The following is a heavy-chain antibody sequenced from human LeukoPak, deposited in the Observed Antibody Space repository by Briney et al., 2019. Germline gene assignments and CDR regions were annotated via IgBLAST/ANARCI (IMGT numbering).Heavy chain of an antibody. CDR2: ISYSGST. D-gene: IGHD3-10*01. J-gene: IGHJ2*01. CDR1: GGSISSYY. CDR3: ARVQTNLYYYGVGYFDL. Sequence: SETLSLTCTVSGGSISSYYWSWIRQPPGKGLEWIGYISYSGSTNYNPSLKSRVTISLDTSKNQSSLKLNSVTAADTAVYYCARVQTNLYYYGVGYFDLWGRGTLVTVSS. V-gene: IGHV4-59*01.